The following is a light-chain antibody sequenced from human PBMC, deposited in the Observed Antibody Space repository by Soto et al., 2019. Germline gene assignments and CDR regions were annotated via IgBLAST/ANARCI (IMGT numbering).Light chain of an antibody. CDR3: QQYDTLPPFT. CDR2: GAS. Sequence: DIQMTQSPSSLSASVGARVSITCQASQDIRTSLSWFQQEPGRAPKLLIYGASNLETGVASRFRGSGSGTDFTLTISSLQPEDIATYYCQQYDTLPPFTFGPGTKVDIK. J-gene: IGKJ3*01. V-gene: IGKV1-33*01. CDR1: QDIRTS.